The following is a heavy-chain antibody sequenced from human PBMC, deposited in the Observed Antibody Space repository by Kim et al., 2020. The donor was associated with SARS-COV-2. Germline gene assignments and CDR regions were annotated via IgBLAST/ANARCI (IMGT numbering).Heavy chain of an antibody. Sequence: SGYVYYADSMKGRFTISRDNAKNSLYLQMNSLRAEDTAVYYCASVPIDDYWGQGTLVTVAS. V-gene: IGHV3-21*01. D-gene: IGHD3-22*01. CDR2: SGYV. J-gene: IGHJ4*02. CDR3: ASVPIDDY.